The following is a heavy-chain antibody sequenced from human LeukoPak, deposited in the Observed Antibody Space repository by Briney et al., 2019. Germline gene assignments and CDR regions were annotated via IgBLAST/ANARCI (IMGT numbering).Heavy chain of an antibody. CDR3: ARDHGSGWTWAYDY. J-gene: IGHJ4*02. D-gene: IGHD6-19*01. V-gene: IGHV4-59*01. CDR2: ISYSGST. CDR1: GGSISSYY. Sequence: SETLSLTCTVSGGSISSYYWSWIRQPPGKGLDWIGYISYSGSTNYNPSLKSRVTISVDTSKNQFSLKLSSVTAAGTAVYYCARDHGSGWTWAYDYWGQGTLVTVSS.